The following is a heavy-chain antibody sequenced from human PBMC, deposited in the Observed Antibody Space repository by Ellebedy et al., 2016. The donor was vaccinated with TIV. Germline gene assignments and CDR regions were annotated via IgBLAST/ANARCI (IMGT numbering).Heavy chain of an antibody. CDR2: ISSGGT. Sequence: LRLSXTVSGGSISSGSYYWSWVRQPAGKGLEWIGRISSGGTSYNPSLRSRVTMSVDTSKNQFSLRLTSVMAADAAVYYCARGHNWFGLWGQGTLVIVSS. V-gene: IGHV4-61*02. CDR3: ARGHNWFGL. CDR1: GGSISSGSYY. J-gene: IGHJ5*02.